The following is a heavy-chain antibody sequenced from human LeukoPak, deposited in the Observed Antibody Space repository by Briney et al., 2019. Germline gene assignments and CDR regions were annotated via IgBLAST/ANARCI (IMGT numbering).Heavy chain of an antibody. Sequence: NPGGSLTLSCAASGFTSSYAWMSWVRQAPEEGLGWVGRIQSKRDGGTTDSAAPVKGRFTITRHDSQKTVYLQMNSLKTEDTAVYYCTTDLGSGKFFDYWGQRTLVTVSS. J-gene: IGHJ4*02. CDR3: TTDLGSGKFFDY. CDR2: IQSKRDGGTT. CDR1: GFTSSYAW. V-gene: IGHV3-15*01. D-gene: IGHD1-26*01.